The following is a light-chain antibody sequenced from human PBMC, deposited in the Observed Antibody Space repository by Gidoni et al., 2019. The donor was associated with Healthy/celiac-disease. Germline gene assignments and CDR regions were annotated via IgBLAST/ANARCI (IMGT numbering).Light chain of an antibody. Sequence: EIVMTQFQLSLPVTPGEPASISCRSSQSLLHSNGYNYLDWYLQKPGQSPQLLIYLGSNRASGVPDRFSGSGSGTDFTLKISRVEAEDVGVYYCMQALQTPRTFGQGTKVEIK. V-gene: IGKV2-28*01. CDR1: QSLLHSNGYNY. CDR2: LGS. J-gene: IGKJ1*01. CDR3: MQALQTPRT.